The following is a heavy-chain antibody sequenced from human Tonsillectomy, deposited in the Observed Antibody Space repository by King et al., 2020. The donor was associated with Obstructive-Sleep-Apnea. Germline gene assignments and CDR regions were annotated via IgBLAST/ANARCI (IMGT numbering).Heavy chain of an antibody. V-gene: IGHV4-31*03. CDR1: SGSISTGNYY. J-gene: IGHJ1*01. D-gene: IGHD4-11*01. Sequence: QLQESGPGLVKPSQTLSLTCSVSSGSISTGNYYWGWFRQHPGKGLEWIGYISYSGSTYYSPSLKSRVTISAETSKKQFSLRVNSVTAADTAVYYCARCREYSSYDAHWGQGSLVTVSS. CDR3: ARCREYSSYDAH. CDR2: ISYSGST.